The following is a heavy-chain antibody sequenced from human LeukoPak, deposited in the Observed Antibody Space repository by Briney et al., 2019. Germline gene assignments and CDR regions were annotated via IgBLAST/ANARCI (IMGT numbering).Heavy chain of an antibody. D-gene: IGHD6-19*01. J-gene: IGHJ4*02. CDR1: GFTFSSYS. V-gene: IGHV3-33*08. CDR3: AREDSSGWYTAY. Sequence: GGSLRLSCAASGFTFSSYSMNWVRQAPGKGLEWVATIRYDGSKKWYAESVRGRFTISRDDSKNTLFLQMNNLRVEDTAVYYCAREDSSGWYTAYWGQGTLATVSS. CDR2: IRYDGSKK.